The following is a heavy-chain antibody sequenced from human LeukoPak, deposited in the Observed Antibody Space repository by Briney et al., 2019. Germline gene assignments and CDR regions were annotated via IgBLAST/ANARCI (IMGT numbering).Heavy chain of an antibody. V-gene: IGHV1-18*01. CDR3: ARTEGHSYSGSWYYYYYYMDV. Sequence: ASVKVSCKASGYTFTSYGISWVRQAPGQGLEWMGWISAYNGNTNYAQKLQGRVTMTTDTSTSTAYMELRSLRSDDTAVYYCARTEGHSYSGSWYYYYYYMDVWGKGTTVTVSS. J-gene: IGHJ6*03. CDR2: ISAYNGNT. CDR1: GYTFTSYG. D-gene: IGHD6-13*01.